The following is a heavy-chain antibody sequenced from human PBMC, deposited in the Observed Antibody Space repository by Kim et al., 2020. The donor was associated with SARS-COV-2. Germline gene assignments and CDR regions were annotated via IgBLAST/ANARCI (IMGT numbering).Heavy chain of an antibody. V-gene: IGHV4-31*03. Sequence: SETLSLTCTVSGDSITNTGYYWSWLRQHPGEGLEYIGYIYYSGSTYYNPSLKDRVTISVDTSKNQFSLKINSVTAADTAVYYCARRSGSYANDYWGQGTL. J-gene: IGHJ4*02. D-gene: IGHD1-26*01. CDR2: IYYSGST. CDR3: ARRSGSYANDY. CDR1: GDSITNTGYY.